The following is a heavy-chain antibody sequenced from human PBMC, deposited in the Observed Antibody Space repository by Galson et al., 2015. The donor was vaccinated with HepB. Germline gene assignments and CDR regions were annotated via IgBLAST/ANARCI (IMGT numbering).Heavy chain of an antibody. CDR1: GWSMISSDYY. CDR2: IHYGGST. D-gene: IGHD3-3*01. CDR3: ARHVRRFLEWSYIDSGIDV. V-gene: IGHV4-39*01. J-gene: IGHJ6*02. Sequence: TLSLTCTVSGWSMISSDYYWVWIRQPPGRGLEWIGGIHYGGSTYYNPSLKSRVTISADTSKNQFSLKMTSVTAADTAVYSCARHVRRFLEWSYIDSGIDVWGQGTTVTVSS.